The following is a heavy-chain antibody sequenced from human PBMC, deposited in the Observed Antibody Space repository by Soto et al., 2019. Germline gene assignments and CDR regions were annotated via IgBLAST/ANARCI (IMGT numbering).Heavy chain of an antibody. CDR3: ARDAPVLPGIDV. CDR2: IYNSGST. D-gene: IGHD2-8*02. CDR1: GDSINSGHYY. J-gene: IGHJ6*02. Sequence: QVQLQESDPGLVKPSQTLSLTCTVSGDSINSGHYYWSWVRQPPGKGLEWIGYIYNSGSTYYNPSLKSRVTISEDTSKNQFSLELRSVTAADTAIYYCARDAPVLPGIDVWGQGTTVTVSS. V-gene: IGHV4-30-4*01.